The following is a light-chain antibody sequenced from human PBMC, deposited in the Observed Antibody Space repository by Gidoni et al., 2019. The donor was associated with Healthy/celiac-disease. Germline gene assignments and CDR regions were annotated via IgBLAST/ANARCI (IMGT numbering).Light chain of an antibody. J-gene: IGLJ2*01. Sequence: QSALTQPASVSGSPGQSITISCTGTSSDVGGYNYVSWYQQYPGRAPKLMIYDVSYRPSGVSNRFSGSKSGNTASLTISGLQAEDEADYYCSSYTSNNTLLFGGGTRLTVL. CDR3: SSYTSNNTLL. V-gene: IGLV2-14*03. CDR1: SSDVGGYNY. CDR2: DVS.